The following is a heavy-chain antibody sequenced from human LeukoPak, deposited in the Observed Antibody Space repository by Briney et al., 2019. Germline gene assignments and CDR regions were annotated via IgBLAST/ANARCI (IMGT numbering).Heavy chain of an antibody. V-gene: IGHV1-8*01. J-gene: IGHJ3*02. CDR2: MNPNSGNT. Sequence: GASVKVSCKASGYTFTSYDINWVRQATGQGLEWMGWMNPNSGNTGYAQKFQGRVTMTRNTSISTAYMELSSLRSEDTAVYYCARFPTKFQRITISQDAFDIWGQGTMVTVSS. CDR1: GYTFTSYD. CDR3: ARFPTKFQRITISQDAFDI. D-gene: IGHD3-9*01.